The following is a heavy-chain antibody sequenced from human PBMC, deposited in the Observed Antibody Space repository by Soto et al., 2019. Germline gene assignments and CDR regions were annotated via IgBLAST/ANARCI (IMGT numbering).Heavy chain of an antibody. Sequence: PSETLSLTCTVSGGSISSYYWSWIRQPPGKGLEWIGYIYYSGSTNYNPSLKSRVTISVDTSKNQFSLKLSSVTAADTAVYYCAREDYGDYEYAFDIWGQGTMVTVSS. CDR1: GGSISSYY. CDR2: IYYSGST. CDR3: AREDYGDYEYAFDI. V-gene: IGHV4-59*01. J-gene: IGHJ3*02. D-gene: IGHD4-17*01.